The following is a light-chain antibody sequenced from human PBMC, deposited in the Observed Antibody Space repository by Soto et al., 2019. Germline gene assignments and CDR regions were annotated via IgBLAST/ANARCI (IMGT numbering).Light chain of an antibody. Sequence: QSALTQPASASGSPGQSITISCTGTSSDIGAYTYVSWYQHPPDKAPKLIIYEVSNRPSGVSNRFSGSKSGNVASLTISGLQAEDEADYYCTSYSDSKTGVFGGGTKLTVL. V-gene: IGLV2-14*01. CDR2: EVS. CDR1: SSDIGAYTY. CDR3: TSYSDSKTGV. J-gene: IGLJ3*02.